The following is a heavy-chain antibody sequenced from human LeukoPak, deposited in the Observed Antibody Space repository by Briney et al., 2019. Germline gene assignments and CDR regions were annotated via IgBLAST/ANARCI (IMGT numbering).Heavy chain of an antibody. CDR2: ISSSGSTI. D-gene: IGHD6-13*01. CDR3: ARDVGEQQLDLDY. J-gene: IGHJ4*02. Sequence: GGSLRLSCAASGFTFRSYSMSWVRQAPGKGLEWVSYISSSGSTIYYADSVKGRFTISRDNANNSLYLQMNSLRAENTAVYYCARDVGEQQLDLDYWGQGTLVTVSS. V-gene: IGHV3-48*04. CDR1: GFTFRSYS.